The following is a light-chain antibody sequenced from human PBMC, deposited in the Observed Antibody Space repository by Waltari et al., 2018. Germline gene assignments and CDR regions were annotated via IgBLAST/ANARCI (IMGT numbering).Light chain of an antibody. V-gene: IGKV1-33*01. Sequence: DIQMTQSPSSLSASVGDRVTITCQASQDIYNYLNWYQQKPGKAPKLLIYDASNLETGVPSRFSGSGSGTEFTLTVSSLQPEDFATYYCQHLNTYPYTFGQGTKLEIK. CDR1: QDIYNY. CDR2: DAS. CDR3: QHLNTYPYT. J-gene: IGKJ2*01.